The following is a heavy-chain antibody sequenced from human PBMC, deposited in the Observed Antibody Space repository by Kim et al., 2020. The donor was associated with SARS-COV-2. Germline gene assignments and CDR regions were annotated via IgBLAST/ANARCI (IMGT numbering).Heavy chain of an antibody. V-gene: IGHV4-38-2*02. D-gene: IGHD6-13*01. CDR3: ARAVSLAAAGTPYYYYYGMDV. CDR2: IYHSGST. Sequence: SETLSLTCTVSGYSISSGYYWGWIRQPPGKGLEWIGSIYHSGSTYYNPSLKSRVTISVDTSKNQFSLKLSSVTAADTAVYYCARAVSLAAAGTPYYYYYGMDVWGQGTTVTVSS. J-gene: IGHJ6*02. CDR1: GYSISSGYY.